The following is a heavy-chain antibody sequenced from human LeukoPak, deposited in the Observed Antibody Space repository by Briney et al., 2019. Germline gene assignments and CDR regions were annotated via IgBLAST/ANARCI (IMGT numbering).Heavy chain of an antibody. Sequence: SETLSLTCTVSGGSISSYYWSWIRPPPGKGLEWIGYIYYSGSTNYNPSLKSRVTISVDTSKNQFSLKLSSVTAADTAVYYCARGYCSGGSCYLGWFDPWGQGTLVTVSS. CDR1: GGSISSYY. CDR3: ARGYCSGGSCYLGWFDP. D-gene: IGHD2-15*01. J-gene: IGHJ5*02. V-gene: IGHV4-59*01. CDR2: IYYSGST.